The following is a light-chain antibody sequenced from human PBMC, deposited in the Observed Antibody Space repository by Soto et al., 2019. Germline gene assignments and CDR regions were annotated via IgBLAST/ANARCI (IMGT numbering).Light chain of an antibody. CDR2: DVN. CDR3: VSFAGGTYV. CDR1: SADIGSFNL. J-gene: IGLJ1*01. V-gene: IGLV2-23*02. Sequence: QSALTQPASLSGSPGQSITISCTGTSADIGSFNLVSWYQQHPGKAPKLMVYDVNRRPPGVPDRFFGSKSGNTASLTVSGLQAEDEADYYCVSFAGGTYVFGTGTKLTVL.